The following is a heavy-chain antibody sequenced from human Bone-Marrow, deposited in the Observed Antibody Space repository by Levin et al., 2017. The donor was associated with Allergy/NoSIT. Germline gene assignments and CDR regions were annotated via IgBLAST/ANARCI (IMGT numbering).Heavy chain of an antibody. CDR1: RFTFSSYA. J-gene: IGHJ6*02. CDR3: AKEQYCSSFSCSQGGGMDV. Sequence: GGSLRLSCADSRFTFSSYAMSWVRQAPGKGLEWVSGISGPGGSTHYADSVKGRFSISRDNSKNTLYLQMNSLRVEDTAVYYCAKEQYCSSFSCSQGGGMDVWGQGTTVTVSS. V-gene: IGHV3-23*01. D-gene: IGHD2-2*01. CDR2: ISGPGGST.